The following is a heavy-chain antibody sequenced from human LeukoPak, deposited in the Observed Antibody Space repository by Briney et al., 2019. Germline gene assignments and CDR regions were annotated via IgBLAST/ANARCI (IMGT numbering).Heavy chain of an antibody. Sequence: GGSLRLSCAASGFTFDDYAMHWVRQAPGKGLEWVSGISWNSGGIGYADSVKGRFTISRDNAKNSLYLQMNSLRAEDTALYYCAKDEYYDILTGLGSFDYWGQGTLVTVSS. CDR2: ISWNSGGI. J-gene: IGHJ4*02. V-gene: IGHV3-9*01. D-gene: IGHD3-9*01. CDR3: AKDEYYDILTGLGSFDY. CDR1: GFTFDDYA.